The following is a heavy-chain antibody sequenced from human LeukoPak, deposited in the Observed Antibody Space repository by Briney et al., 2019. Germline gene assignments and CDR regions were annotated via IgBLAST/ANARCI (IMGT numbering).Heavy chain of an antibody. J-gene: IGHJ6*03. V-gene: IGHV3-21*04. Sequence: GGSLRLSCAASGFTFSSYSMNWVRQAPGKGLEWVSSISSSSSYIYYADSVKGRFTISRDNAKNSLYLQMNSLRAEDTALYYCARGDNYYYYYMDVWGKGTTVTVSS. CDR1: GFTFSSYS. CDR2: ISSSSSYI. CDR3: ARGDNYYYYYMDV. D-gene: IGHD3-9*01.